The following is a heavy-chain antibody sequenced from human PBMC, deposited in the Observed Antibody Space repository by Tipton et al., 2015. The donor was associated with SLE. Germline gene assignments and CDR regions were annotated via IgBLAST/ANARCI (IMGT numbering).Heavy chain of an antibody. D-gene: IGHD1-26*01. Sequence: TLSLTCAVYGGSFSGYYWSWIRQPPGKGLEWIGEINHSGSTNYKPSLKSRVTISVDTSKNQFSLKLSSVTAADTAVYYCAIEWATNAFDIWGQGTMVTVSS. CDR2: INHSGST. J-gene: IGHJ3*02. CDR1: GGSFSGYY. V-gene: IGHV4-34*01. CDR3: AIEWATNAFDI.